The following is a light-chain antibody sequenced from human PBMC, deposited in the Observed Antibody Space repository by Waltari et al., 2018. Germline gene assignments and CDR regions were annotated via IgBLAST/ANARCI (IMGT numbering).Light chain of an antibody. CDR2: GAS. V-gene: IGKV3-15*01. CDR3: QQYNDWPHT. Sequence: ETLMTQSPATLSVSLGNRATLSCRPSQRVGSNLAWYLQRPGQPPRLLIYGASTRATGVPARFSGSGSGTELSLTVSSLQSEDFGIYYCQQYNDWPHTFGPGTKVDIK. J-gene: IGKJ3*01. CDR1: QRVGSN.